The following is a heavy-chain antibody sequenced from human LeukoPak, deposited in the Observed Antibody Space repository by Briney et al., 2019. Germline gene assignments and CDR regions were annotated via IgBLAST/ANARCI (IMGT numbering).Heavy chain of an antibody. CDR1: GYTFTSYG. Sequence: ASVKVSCKASGYTFTSYGISWVRQAPGQGLEWMGWISAYNGNTNYAQKLKGRVTMTTDTSTSTAYMELRSLRSDDTAVYYCARDRNDILTGYYFPPGDFDYWGQGALVTVSS. CDR3: ARDRNDILTGYYFPPGDFDY. V-gene: IGHV1-18*01. J-gene: IGHJ4*02. CDR2: ISAYNGNT. D-gene: IGHD3-9*01.